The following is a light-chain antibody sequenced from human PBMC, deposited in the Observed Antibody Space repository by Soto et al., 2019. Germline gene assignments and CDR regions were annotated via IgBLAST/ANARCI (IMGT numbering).Light chain of an antibody. V-gene: IGLV2-14*01. CDR2: EVN. Sequence: QSALTQPASVSGSPGQSITISCIGTSSDVGGYNYVSWYQQHPGKAPKLMIYEVNNRPSGVSNRFSGSKSGNTASLTISGLQAEDEADYYCSSYTSSSTLVVFGGGTKVTVL. CDR1: SSDVGGYNY. J-gene: IGLJ2*01. CDR3: SSYTSSSTLVV.